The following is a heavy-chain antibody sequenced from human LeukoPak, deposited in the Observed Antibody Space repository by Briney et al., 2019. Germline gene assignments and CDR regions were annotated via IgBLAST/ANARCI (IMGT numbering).Heavy chain of an antibody. J-gene: IGHJ3*02. Sequence: SETLSLTCAVYGGSFSGYYWSWIRQPPGKGLEWIGEINHSGSTNYNPSLKSRVTISVDTSKNQFSLKLSSVTAADTAVYYCARFPDSSGFPDAFDIWGQGTMVTVSS. CDR1: GGSFSGYY. D-gene: IGHD3-22*01. CDR2: INHSGST. CDR3: ARFPDSSGFPDAFDI. V-gene: IGHV4-34*01.